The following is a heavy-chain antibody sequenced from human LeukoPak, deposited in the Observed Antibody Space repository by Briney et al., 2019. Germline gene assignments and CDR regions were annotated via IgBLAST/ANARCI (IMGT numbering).Heavy chain of an antibody. V-gene: IGHV4-59*11. J-gene: IGHJ4*02. CDR3: ARGSGQWGFDS. Sequence: KSSETLSLTCTVSGGSISSHYWSWIRQPPGKTLEWIGYIYYSGSTNYNPSLRSRVTISVDSSKNQFSLKLSSVTAADTAVYYCARGSGQWGFDSWGQGTLVTVSS. CDR1: GGSISSHY. CDR2: IYYSGST. D-gene: IGHD3-10*01.